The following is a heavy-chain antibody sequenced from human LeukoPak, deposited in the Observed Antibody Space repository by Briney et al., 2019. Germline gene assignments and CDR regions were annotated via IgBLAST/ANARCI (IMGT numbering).Heavy chain of an antibody. CDR1: GGSITNTNY. V-gene: IGHV4-4*02. J-gene: IGHJ4*02. CDR3: ARHGSTFYFES. D-gene: IGHD2-2*03. CDR2: VNLQGST. Sequence: SGTLSLTCGVSGGSITNTNYWTWVRQPPGKGLEWIGEVNLQGSTNYNPSLMGRVAISVDTSENHISLQLTSVTAADTAVYYCARHGSTFYFESWGQGTLVTVSS.